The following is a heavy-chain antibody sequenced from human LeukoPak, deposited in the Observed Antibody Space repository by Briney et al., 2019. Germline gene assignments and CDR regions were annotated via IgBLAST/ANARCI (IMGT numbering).Heavy chain of an antibody. CDR3: ALLDGYNYFGTDY. CDR1: GGSISSYY. D-gene: IGHD5-12*01. CDR2: IYYSGST. Sequence: SETLSLTCTVSGGSISSYYWSWIRQPPGKGLEWIGYIYYSGSTNYNPSLKSRVTISVDTSKNQFSLKLSSVTAADKAVYYCALLDGYNYFGTDYWGQGTLVTVSS. V-gene: IGHV4-59*08. J-gene: IGHJ4*02.